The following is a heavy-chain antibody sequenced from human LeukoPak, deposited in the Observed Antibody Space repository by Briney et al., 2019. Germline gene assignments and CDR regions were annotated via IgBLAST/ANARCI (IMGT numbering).Heavy chain of an antibody. V-gene: IGHV3-7*03. Sequence: PGGSLRLSCAASGFTFSSYWMSWVRQAPGKGLEWVANIKQDGSEKYYVDSVKGRFTIPRDNAKNSLYLQMNSLRAEDTAVYYCARETDIPGYSSGLDYWGQGTLVTVSS. D-gene: IGHD6-19*01. CDR1: GFTFSSYW. J-gene: IGHJ4*02. CDR3: ARETDIPGYSSGLDY. CDR2: IKQDGSEK.